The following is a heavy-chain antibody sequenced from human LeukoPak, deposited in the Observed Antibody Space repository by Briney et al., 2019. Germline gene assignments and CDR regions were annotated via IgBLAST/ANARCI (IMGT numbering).Heavy chain of an antibody. D-gene: IGHD6-19*01. J-gene: IGHJ4*02. Sequence: SGGSLRLSRADSGFTFSSYAMSWVRQAPGKGLEWVSAISGSGGRTYYADSVKGRFTISRDNSKNTLYLQMNSLRAEDTAVHHCAKDGYSSGWYDYWGQGTLVTVSS. CDR3: AKDGYSSGWYDY. CDR1: GFTFSSYA. V-gene: IGHV3-23*01. CDR2: ISGSGGRT.